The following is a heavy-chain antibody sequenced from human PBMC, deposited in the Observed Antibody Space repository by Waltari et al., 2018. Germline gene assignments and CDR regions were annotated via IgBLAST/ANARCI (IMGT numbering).Heavy chain of an antibody. CDR2: IRSKAYGETT. Sequence: DVQLAESGRGLVQPGRSLRLACTTSGFTFVAYSMNGVRQASGQGLEWVGFIRSKAYGETTDYAASVRGRFTISRDDSKSIAYLQMNSLKTEDTAIYFCARDLMYGEHPLFDRWGQGTLVTVSS. J-gene: IGHJ5*02. V-gene: IGHV3-49*04. CDR3: ARDLMYGEHPLFDR. CDR1: GFTFVAYS. D-gene: IGHD4-17*01.